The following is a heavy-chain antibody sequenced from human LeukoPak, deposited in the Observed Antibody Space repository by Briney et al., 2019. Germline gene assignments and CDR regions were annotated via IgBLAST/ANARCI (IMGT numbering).Heavy chain of an antibody. V-gene: IGHV3-21*01. CDR1: GFTFSSYS. CDR2: ISSSSDYI. J-gene: IGHJ3*02. Sequence: KTGGSLRLSCIASGFTFSSYSMNWARQAPGKGLEWVSSISSSSDYIFYADSVKGRFAISRDNAKNSLFLQMNSLRAEDTAVYYCVRDRVSNSWYGDAFDIWGQGTMVTVSS. D-gene: IGHD6-13*01. CDR3: VRDRVSNSWYGDAFDI.